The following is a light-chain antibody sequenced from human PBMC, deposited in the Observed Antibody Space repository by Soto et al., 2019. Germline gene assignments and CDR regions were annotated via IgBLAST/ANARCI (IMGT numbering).Light chain of an antibody. CDR1: QGFSSY. V-gene: IGKV1-9*01. J-gene: IGKJ1*01. Sequence: IHLTQSPSFLSASVGDRVTITCRASQGFSSYLAWYQQKPGKAPKLLIYVPSTLQSGVPSRFSGSGSGTEFTLTITSLQPDDFATYYCQQYNSYPWTFGQGTKVDIK. CDR2: VPS. CDR3: QQYNSYPWT.